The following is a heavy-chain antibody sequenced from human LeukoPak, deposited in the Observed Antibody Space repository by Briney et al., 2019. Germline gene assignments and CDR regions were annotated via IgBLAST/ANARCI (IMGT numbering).Heavy chain of an antibody. V-gene: IGHV4-34*01. D-gene: IGHD6-13*01. Sequence: PSETLSLTCAVYGGSFSGYYWSWIRQPPGKGLEWIGEINHSGSTNYNPSLKSRVTISVDTSKNQFFLKLSSVTAADTAVYYCARRGRAAGRLGPTYYFDYWGQGTLVTVSS. CDR2: INHSGST. CDR3: ARRGRAAGRLGPTYYFDY. CDR1: GGSFSGYY. J-gene: IGHJ4*02.